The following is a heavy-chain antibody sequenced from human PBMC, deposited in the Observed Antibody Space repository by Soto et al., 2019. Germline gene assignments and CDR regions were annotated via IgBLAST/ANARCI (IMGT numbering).Heavy chain of an antibody. CDR2: IHSDGSTT. J-gene: IGHJ3*01. CDR3: VRGDKGGFDL. V-gene: IGHV3-74*01. D-gene: IGHD2-21*02. Sequence: EVQLVESEGGLVQRGGSLRLSCAASGFTFNYYWMQWVRQAPGQGLVWVSHIHSDGSTTTYADSVKGRFTISRDNAKNTLYPQMNSLRAEDTAVYYCVRGDKGGFDLWGQGTTVTVSS. CDR1: GFTFNYYW.